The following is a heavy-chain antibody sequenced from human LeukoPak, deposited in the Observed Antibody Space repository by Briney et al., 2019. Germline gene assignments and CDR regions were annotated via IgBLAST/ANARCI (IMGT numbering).Heavy chain of an antibody. V-gene: IGHV4-34*01. CDR1: GGSFSGHY. J-gene: IGHJ4*02. CDR3: ARGRTGAAALDF. D-gene: IGHD2-2*01. Sequence: SETLSLTCAVYGGSFSGHYWAGIRQAPGKGLEWIGESTHTGSTNYNPSLKSRVTISVDTSKNQFSLKLTSVSAADTAVYHCARGRTGAAALDFWGPGTLVTVSS. CDR2: STHTGST.